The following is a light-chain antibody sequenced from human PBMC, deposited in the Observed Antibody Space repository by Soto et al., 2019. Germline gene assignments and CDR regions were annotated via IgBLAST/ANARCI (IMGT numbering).Light chain of an antibody. CDR1: QGISSY. J-gene: IGKJ1*01. V-gene: IGKV1-9*01. CDR3: QHLNSSPST. CDR2: AAS. Sequence: DFQLTQSPSFLSASVGDRVTITCRASQGISSYLAWYQQKPGKAPKLLISAASTLQGGVPSRFSGTGSGTESPLTITSLQPQDFATYYFQHLNSSPSTFGQGTQVLLK.